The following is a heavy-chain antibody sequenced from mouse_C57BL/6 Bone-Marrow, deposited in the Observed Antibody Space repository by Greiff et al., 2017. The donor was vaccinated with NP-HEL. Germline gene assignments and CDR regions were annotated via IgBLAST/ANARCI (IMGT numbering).Heavy chain of an antibody. Sequence: EVKLMESGGDLVKPGGSLKLSCAASGFTFSSYGMSWVRQTPDKRLEWVATISSGGSYTYYPDSVKGRFTISRDNAKNTLYLQMSSLKSEDTAMYYCASPYDYDVAWFAYRGQGTLVTVSA. CDR3: ASPYDYDVAWFAY. J-gene: IGHJ3*01. V-gene: IGHV5-6*01. CDR2: ISSGGSYT. D-gene: IGHD2-4*01. CDR1: GFTFSSYG.